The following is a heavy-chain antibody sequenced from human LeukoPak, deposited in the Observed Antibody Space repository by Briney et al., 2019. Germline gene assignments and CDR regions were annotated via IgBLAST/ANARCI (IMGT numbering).Heavy chain of an antibody. Sequence: ASVTVSCKASGYTFTGYYMHWVRQAPGQGLEWMGWINPNSGGTNYAQKFQGRVTMTRDTSISTAYMELSRLRSDDTAVYYCARAGWSRLRAFDIWGQGTMVTVSS. CDR2: INPNSGGT. CDR3: ARAGWSRLRAFDI. J-gene: IGHJ3*02. V-gene: IGHV1-2*02. D-gene: IGHD3-3*01. CDR1: GYTFTGYY.